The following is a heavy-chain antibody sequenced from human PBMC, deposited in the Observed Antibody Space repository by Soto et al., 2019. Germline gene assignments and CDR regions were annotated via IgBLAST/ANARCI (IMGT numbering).Heavy chain of an antibody. J-gene: IGHJ6*02. CDR1: GYSFTSYW. CDR3: ARYSSSWYGFSPTYGMDV. V-gene: IGHV5-10-1*01. Sequence: PGESLKISCKGSGYSFTSYWISWVRQMPGKGLEWMGRIDPSDSYTNYSPSFQGHVTISADKSISTAYLQWSSLKASDTATYYCARYSSSWYGFSPTYGMDVWGQGTTVTVSS. CDR2: IDPSDSYT. D-gene: IGHD6-13*01.